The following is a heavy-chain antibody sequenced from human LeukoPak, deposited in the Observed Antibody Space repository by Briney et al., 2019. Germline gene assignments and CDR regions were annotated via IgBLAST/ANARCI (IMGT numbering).Heavy chain of an antibody. J-gene: IGHJ4*02. D-gene: IGHD2-15*01. CDR1: GGSISSYY. Sequence: SETLSLTCTVSGGSISSYYWCWIRQPPGKGLEWIGYIYYSGSSNYNPSPKSRVTISVDTSKNQFSLKLSSVSAADTAVYYCARRYCSGGSCYSSYFDYWGQGTLVTVSS. CDR3: ARRYCSGGSCYSSYFDY. V-gene: IGHV4-59*01. CDR2: IYYSGSS.